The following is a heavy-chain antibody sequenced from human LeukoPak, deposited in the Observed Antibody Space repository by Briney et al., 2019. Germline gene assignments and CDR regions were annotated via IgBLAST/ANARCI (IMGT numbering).Heavy chain of an antibody. D-gene: IGHD6-19*01. CDR2: VNPQGSGT. CDR1: GFTLSSYW. J-gene: IGHJ4*02. Sequence: GGSLRLSCAASGFTLSSYWMHWVRQAPGKGLVWVSRVNPQGSGTSYTDSVKGRFTISKDNAKDALHLRMDNLRVEDTAVYYCARARRSSTGWFLGYWGQGTLVTVSS. CDR3: ARARRSSTGWFLGY. V-gene: IGHV3-74*01.